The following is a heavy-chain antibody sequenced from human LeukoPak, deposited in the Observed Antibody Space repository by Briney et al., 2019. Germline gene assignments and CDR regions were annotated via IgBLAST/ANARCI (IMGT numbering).Heavy chain of an antibody. J-gene: IGHJ3*02. CDR3: ARRYYDILTGYSDAFDI. Sequence: SETLSLTCAVYGGSFSGYYWSWIRQPPGKGLEWIGEINHSGSTNYNPSLKSRVTISVDTSKNQFSLKLSSVTAADTAVYYCARRYYDILTGYSDAFDIWGQGTMVTVSS. CDR1: GGSFSGYY. CDR2: INHSGST. D-gene: IGHD3-9*01. V-gene: IGHV4-34*01.